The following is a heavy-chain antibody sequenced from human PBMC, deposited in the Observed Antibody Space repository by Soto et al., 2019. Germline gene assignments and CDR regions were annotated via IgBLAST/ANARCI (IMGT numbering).Heavy chain of an antibody. V-gene: IGHV4-61*01. CDR3: ARADPDASVGY. CDR1: GGSVSSGSYY. D-gene: IGHD2-15*01. CDR2: ISYSGST. J-gene: IGHJ4*02. Sequence: SETLSLTCTVSGGSVSSGSYYWTWLRQSPGRGVEWIGYISYSGSTYYNPSLKSRVTISADTSKNQFSLRMNSMIAADTAVYYCARADPDASVGYWGQGTLVTVSS.